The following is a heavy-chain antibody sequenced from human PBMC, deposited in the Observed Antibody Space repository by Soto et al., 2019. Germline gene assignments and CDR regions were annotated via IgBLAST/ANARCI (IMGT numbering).Heavy chain of an antibody. J-gene: IGHJ4*02. CDR1: GGSISSSSYY. CDR3: ARAMVRGVIKGFDY. D-gene: IGHD3-10*01. V-gene: IGHV4-39*01. Sequence: QLQLQESGPGLVKPSETLSLTCTVSGGSISSSSYYWGWIRQPPGKGLEWIGSIYYSGSTYYNPSLKSRVTISADTSKNQFSLKLSSVTAADTAVYYCARAMVRGVIKGFDYWGQGTLVTVSS. CDR2: IYYSGST.